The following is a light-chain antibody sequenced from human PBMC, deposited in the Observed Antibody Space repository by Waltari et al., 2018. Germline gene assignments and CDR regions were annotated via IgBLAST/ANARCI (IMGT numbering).Light chain of an antibody. CDR2: DAS. CDR3: QQYNDWPPIT. Sequence: EVVMTQSPDTLSVSPGERATLSCRASQNINDKLAWYQQKPGQAPKLLIFDASTRATVVPARFSGSGSGTDFTLTISSLQSEDFAIYYCQQYNDWPPITFGPGTRLQIK. V-gene: IGKV3-15*01. CDR1: QNINDK. J-gene: IGKJ5*01.